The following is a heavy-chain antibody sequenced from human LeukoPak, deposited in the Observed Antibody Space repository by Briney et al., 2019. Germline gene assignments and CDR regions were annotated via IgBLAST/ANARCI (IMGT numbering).Heavy chain of an antibody. V-gene: IGHV4-61*01. D-gene: IGHD3-10*02. CDR2: IYYSGST. CDR1: GGSVSSGSYY. CDR3: ARDVLSISNYYYYGMDV. J-gene: IGHJ6*02. Sequence: SETLSLTCTVSGGSVSSGSYYWSWIRQPPGKGLEWIGYIYYSGSTNYNPSLKGRVTISVDTSKNQFSLKLSSVTAADTAVYYCARDVLSISNYYYYGMDVWGQGTTVTVSS.